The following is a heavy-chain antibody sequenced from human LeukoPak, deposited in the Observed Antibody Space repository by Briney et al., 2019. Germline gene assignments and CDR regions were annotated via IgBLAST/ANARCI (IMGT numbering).Heavy chain of an antibody. Sequence: SETLSLTCTVSGGSISSNGYYWGWIRQPPGKGLEWIGSIYYSGSTYYNPSLKSRVTISVDTSKNQFSLRLSSVTAADTAVYYCARPLGPGAFDIWGQGTMVTVSS. CDR1: GGSISSNGYY. J-gene: IGHJ3*02. CDR3: ARPLGPGAFDI. CDR2: IYYSGST. D-gene: IGHD7-27*01. V-gene: IGHV4-39*01.